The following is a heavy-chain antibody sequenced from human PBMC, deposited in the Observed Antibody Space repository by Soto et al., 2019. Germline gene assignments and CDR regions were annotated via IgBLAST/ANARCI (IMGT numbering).Heavy chain of an antibody. CDR1: GGSMSSSNW. Sequence: SETLSLTCTVSGGSMSSSNWWNCVRQSPGKGMKWIGEAHHSGRTNYNPSLKSRVTISVDKSKNHFSLNLSSVTAADTAVYYCARSEATGLDYWGQG. CDR3: ARSEATGLDY. CDR2: AHHSGRT. V-gene: IGHV4-4*02. J-gene: IGHJ4*02. D-gene: IGHD1-26*01.